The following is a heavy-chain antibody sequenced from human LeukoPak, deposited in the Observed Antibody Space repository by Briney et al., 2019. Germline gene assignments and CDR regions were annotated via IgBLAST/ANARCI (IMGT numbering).Heavy chain of an antibody. CDR2: IRSKAYGGTP. J-gene: IGHJ5*02. Sequence: GGSLRLSCRASGFTFGDFATGRVRQAPGKGLEWVAFIRSKAYGGTPDYAASVRGRFSISRDDSKSIAYLQMISLETEGTAIYYCTREAATRFDAWGQGILVTVSS. CDR3: TREAATRFDA. D-gene: IGHD6-25*01. CDR1: GFTFGDFA. V-gene: IGHV3-49*04.